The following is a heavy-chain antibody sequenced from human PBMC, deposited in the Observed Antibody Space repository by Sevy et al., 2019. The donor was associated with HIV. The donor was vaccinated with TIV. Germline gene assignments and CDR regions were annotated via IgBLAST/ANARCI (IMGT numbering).Heavy chain of an antibody. Sequence: SETLSLTCTVSGGSISSSSYYWGWIRQPPGKGLEWIGSIYYSGSTYYNPSLKSRVTISVDTSKNQFSLKLSSVTAADTAVYYCARRAGPRLRFLGASMDVWGKGTTVTVSS. CDR2: IYYSGST. V-gene: IGHV4-39*01. J-gene: IGHJ6*04. CDR1: GGSISSSSYY. D-gene: IGHD3-3*01. CDR3: ARRAGPRLRFLGASMDV.